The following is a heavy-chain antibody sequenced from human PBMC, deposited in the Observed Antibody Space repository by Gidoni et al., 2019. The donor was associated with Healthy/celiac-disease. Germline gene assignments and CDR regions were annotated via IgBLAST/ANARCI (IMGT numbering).Heavy chain of an antibody. Sequence: GRQAPGKGLEWVSSISSSSSYRYYADTVKGRFTISRDNAKNSLYLQMNSLGAEDAAVYYCARDSRRFLDWGQGTLVTVSS. CDR3: ARDSRRFLD. J-gene: IGHJ4*02. D-gene: IGHD3-3*01. V-gene: IGHV3-21*01. CDR2: ISSSSSYR.